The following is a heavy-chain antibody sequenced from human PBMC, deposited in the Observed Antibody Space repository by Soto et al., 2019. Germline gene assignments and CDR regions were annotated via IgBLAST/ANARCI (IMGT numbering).Heavy chain of an antibody. CDR2: IWYDGSNK. D-gene: IGHD2-21*02. CDR3: AREIGYCGGDCLYYYYGMDV. Sequence: QVQLVESGGGVVQPGRSLRLSCAASGFTFSSYGMHWVRQAPGKGLEWVAVIWYDGSNKYYADSVKGRFAISRDNSKNTLCLQMNSLRAEDTAVYYCAREIGYCGGDCLYYYYGMDVWGQGTTVTVSS. V-gene: IGHV3-33*01. CDR1: GFTFSSYG. J-gene: IGHJ6*02.